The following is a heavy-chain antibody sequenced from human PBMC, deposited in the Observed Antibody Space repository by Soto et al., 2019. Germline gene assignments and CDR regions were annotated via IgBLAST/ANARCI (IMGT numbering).Heavy chain of an antibody. CDR1: GFTFTRSA. J-gene: IGHJ5*02. Sequence: SVKVSCKASGFTFTRSAVQWVRQARGQSLEWIGWIVVGSGNTNYAQKFQERVTITRDMSTSTAYMELSSLRSEDTAVYYCAADTQYFDSSGNYRYYFDPWGQGTLVTVSS. V-gene: IGHV1-58*01. D-gene: IGHD3-22*01. CDR3: AADTQYFDSSGNYRYYFDP. CDR2: IVVGSGNT.